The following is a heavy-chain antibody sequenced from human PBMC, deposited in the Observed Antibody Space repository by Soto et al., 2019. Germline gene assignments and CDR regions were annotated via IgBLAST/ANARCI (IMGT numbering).Heavy chain of an antibody. CDR1: GGSISSSSYY. D-gene: IGHD4-4*01. Sequence: SETLSLTCTVSGGSISSSSYYWGWIRQPPGKGLEWIGSIYYSGSTYYNPSLKSRVTISVDTSKNQFSLKLSSVTAADTAVYYCARPKHLHRDYYFDYWGQGTLVTVSS. CDR3: ARPKHLHRDYYFDY. CDR2: IYYSGST. V-gene: IGHV4-39*01. J-gene: IGHJ4*02.